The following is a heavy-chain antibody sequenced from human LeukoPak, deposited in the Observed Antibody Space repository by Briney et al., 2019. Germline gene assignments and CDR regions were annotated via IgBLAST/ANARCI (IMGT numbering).Heavy chain of an antibody. V-gene: IGHV4-59*08. CDR3: ARRERGAADHWYFDL. Sequence: SETLSLTCTVSGGSISSYYWSWIRQPPGKGLEWIGYIYYSGSTNYNPSLKSRVTISVDTSKTKFSLKLSSVAAADTAVYYCARRERGAADHWYFDLWGRGTLVTVSS. CDR1: GGSISSYY. J-gene: IGHJ2*01. D-gene: IGHD3-16*01. CDR2: IYYSGST.